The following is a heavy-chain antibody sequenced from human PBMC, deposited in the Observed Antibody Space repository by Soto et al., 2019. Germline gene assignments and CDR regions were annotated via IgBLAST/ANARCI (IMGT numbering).Heavy chain of an antibody. V-gene: IGHV3-30-3*01. CDR3: ARVKTDYSNPRGPFFFYGMDV. D-gene: IGHD4-4*01. J-gene: IGHJ6*02. Sequence: QVQLVESGGGVVHPERSLRLSCSASEFTFSSYAMHWVRQAPGKGLEWVAGISYDGGHKFYGDSVRGRLTISRDSSKTTVFLQINSLRPEDTAAYYCARVKTDYSNPRGPFFFYGMDVWGQGTTVTVSS. CDR2: ISYDGGHK. CDR1: EFTFSSYA.